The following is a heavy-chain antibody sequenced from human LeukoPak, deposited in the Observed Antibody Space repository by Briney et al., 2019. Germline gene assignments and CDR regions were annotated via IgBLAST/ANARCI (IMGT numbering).Heavy chain of an antibody. D-gene: IGHD6-13*01. CDR3: VVYKYILSWSAFDF. CDR2: IRQDGSDK. V-gene: IGHV3-7*01. Sequence: PGGSLRLSCAISGFTSTTAWMTWVRQAPGKGLEWVADIRQDGSDKYYVDSVKGRFIISRDNAKKSVSLHMNNLGVEDTAVYYCVVYKYILSWSAFDFWGRGTMVTVSS. CDR1: GFTSTTAW. J-gene: IGHJ3*01.